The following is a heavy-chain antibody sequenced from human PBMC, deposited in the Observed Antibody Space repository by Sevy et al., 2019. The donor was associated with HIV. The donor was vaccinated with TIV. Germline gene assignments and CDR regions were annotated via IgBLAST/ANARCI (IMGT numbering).Heavy chain of an antibody. CDR1: GFTFSSYE. Sequence: GGSLRLSCAASGFTFSSYEMNWVRQAPGKGLEWISYISRSGNSIYYADSVKGRFTLSRDNAKNSVYLQMNSLGAEDTAIYHCARGRPGGSRNHWYFDLWGRGTLVTVSS. CDR3: ARGRPGGSRNHWYFDL. D-gene: IGHD2-15*01. J-gene: IGHJ2*01. CDR2: ISRSGNSI. V-gene: IGHV3-48*03.